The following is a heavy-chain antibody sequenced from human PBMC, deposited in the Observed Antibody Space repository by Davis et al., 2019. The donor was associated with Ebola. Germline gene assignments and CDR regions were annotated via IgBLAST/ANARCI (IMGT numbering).Heavy chain of an antibody. CDR1: GFTFSAYY. CDR2: ISSSGSTI. D-gene: IGHD6-19*01. V-gene: IGHV3-11*04. CDR3: ARDGRYLYSSGLEFDY. J-gene: IGHJ4*02. Sequence: GGSLRLSCAAPGFTFSAYYMSWIRQAPGKGLEWVSYISSSGSTIYYADSVKGRFTISRDNAKNSLYLQMNSLRDEDTAVYYCARDGRYLYSSGLEFDYWGQGTLVTVSS.